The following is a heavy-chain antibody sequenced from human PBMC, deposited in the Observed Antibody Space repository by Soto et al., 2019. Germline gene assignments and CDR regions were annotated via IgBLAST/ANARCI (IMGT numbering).Heavy chain of an antibody. Sequence: QVQVVQSGAEVKKPGSSVKVSCKTSGGTFSTAAISWGRQAPGQGLEWMGGIMPIFRTADYAQKFQGRVNITADESASTAYLELSSLRSEDTAVYYCATDKDRAQLGGNYYYMMDVWGQGTTVTVTS. V-gene: IGHV1-69*12. J-gene: IGHJ6*02. D-gene: IGHD3-3*02. CDR2: IMPIFRTA. CDR3: ATDKDRAQLGGNYYYMMDV. CDR1: GGTFSTAA.